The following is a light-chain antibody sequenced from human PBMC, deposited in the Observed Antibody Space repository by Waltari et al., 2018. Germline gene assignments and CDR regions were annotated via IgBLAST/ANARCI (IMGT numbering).Light chain of an antibody. V-gene: IGLV2-8*01. Sequence: QSALTQPPSASGSPGQSVTISCTGTSSDVGGYNYVSWYQQYPGKAPKLIVYEVSKRPSGVPDRFSGSKSGNPGSLTVSGLQAEDEADYYCSSFAGSNTVKFGGGTKLTVL. CDR3: SSFAGSNTVK. CDR2: EVS. CDR1: SSDVGGYNY. J-gene: IGLJ2*01.